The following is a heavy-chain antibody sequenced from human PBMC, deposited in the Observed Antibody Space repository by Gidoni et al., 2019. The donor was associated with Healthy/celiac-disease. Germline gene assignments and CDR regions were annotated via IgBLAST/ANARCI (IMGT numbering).Heavy chain of an antibody. V-gene: IGHV3-74*01. J-gene: IGHJ5*02. CDR2: INSDGSST. CDR1: GFTFSSYW. Sequence: EVQLVESGGGLVQPGGSLRLSCAASGFTFSSYWMHWVRQAPGKGLVWVSRINSDGSSTSYADSVKGRFTISRDNAKNTLYLQMNSLRAEDTAVYYCARDTERGYSYGPPAGFDPWGQGTLVTVSS. CDR3: ARDTERGYSYGPPAGFDP. D-gene: IGHD5-18*01.